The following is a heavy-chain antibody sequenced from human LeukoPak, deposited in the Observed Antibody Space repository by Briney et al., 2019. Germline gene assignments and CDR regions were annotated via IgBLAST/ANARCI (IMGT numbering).Heavy chain of an antibody. J-gene: IGHJ6*03. CDR1: GGSFSGYY. Sequence: SETLSLTCAVYGGSFSGYYWSWIRQPPGKGLEWIGEINHSGSTNYNPSLKSRVTISVDTSKNQFSLKLSSVTAADTAVYYCARETRGGYSYAGYYYYYMDVWGKGTTVTVSS. CDR3: ARETRGGYSYAGYYYYYMDV. D-gene: IGHD5-18*01. CDR2: INHSGST. V-gene: IGHV4-34*01.